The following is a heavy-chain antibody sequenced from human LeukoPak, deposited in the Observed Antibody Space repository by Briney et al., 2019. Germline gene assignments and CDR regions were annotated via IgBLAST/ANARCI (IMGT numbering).Heavy chain of an antibody. Sequence: SETLSLTCIVSSDSISSGSYYWSWIRQPAGKDLEWIGRIHTSGSTDYNPSLRSRVTISLDTSKNHFSLQLTSVTAADTAVYYCARGVSQVRGMWFDPWGQGTLATVSS. D-gene: IGHD3-10*01. CDR1: SDSISSGSYY. CDR2: IHTSGST. CDR3: ARGVSQVRGMWFDP. J-gene: IGHJ5*02. V-gene: IGHV4-61*02.